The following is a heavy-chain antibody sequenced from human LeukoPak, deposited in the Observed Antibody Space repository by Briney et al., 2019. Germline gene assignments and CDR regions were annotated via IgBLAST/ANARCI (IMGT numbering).Heavy chain of an antibody. Sequence: PGGPLRLSCAVCGFPFSRYWMGGVGQPAGKGREGVDNIIQTRGNPNYVASLKGRFTISIDKAKNQLSLQMTRLRAEDTAVYYCVRALGADSIGRDSAWIDFWGQGTLVTVSS. D-gene: IGHD2-21*01. CDR3: VRALGADSIGRDSAWIDF. J-gene: IGHJ5*01. CDR2: IIQTRGNP. V-gene: IGHV3-7*01. CDR1: GFPFSRYW.